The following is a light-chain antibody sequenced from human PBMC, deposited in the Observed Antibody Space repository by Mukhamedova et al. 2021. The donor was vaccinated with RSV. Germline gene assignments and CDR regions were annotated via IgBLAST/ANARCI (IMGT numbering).Light chain of an antibody. V-gene: IGLV2-14*01. CDR3: SSYTSSNSYV. Sequence: MIYEVSNRPSGVSNRFSGSKSGNTASLTISGLQAEDETDYYCSSYTSSNSYVFGTGTKVSVL. J-gene: IGLJ1*01. CDR2: EVS.